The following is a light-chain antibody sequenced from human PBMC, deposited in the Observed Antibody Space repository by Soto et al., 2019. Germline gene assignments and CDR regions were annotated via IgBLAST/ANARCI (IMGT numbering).Light chain of an antibody. V-gene: IGKV3-20*01. CDR2: NVS. CDR1: QTVTNNH. Sequence: EIVLTQSPDTLSLSPGGRATLSCRASQTVTNNHLAWYQQKPGQAPRLLIYNVSRRATGIPDRFSGSGSGKDFTLTISRLEPEDFAVYYCQQYGSSPTWTFGLGTRVEIK. J-gene: IGKJ1*01. CDR3: QQYGSSPTWT.